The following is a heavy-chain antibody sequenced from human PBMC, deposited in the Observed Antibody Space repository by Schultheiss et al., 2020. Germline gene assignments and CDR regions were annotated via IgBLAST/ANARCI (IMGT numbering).Heavy chain of an antibody. CDR3: ARDPSRGRYYYYYGMDV. Sequence: SETLSLTCAVSGGSISSGGYSWSWIRQPPGKGLEWIGYIYHSGSTYYNPSLKSRVTISVDRSKNQFSLKLSSVTAADTAVYYCARDPSRGRYYYYYGMDVWGQGTTVTVSS. V-gene: IGHV4-30-2*01. D-gene: IGHD6-6*01. J-gene: IGHJ6*02. CDR2: IYHSGST. CDR1: GGSISSGGYS.